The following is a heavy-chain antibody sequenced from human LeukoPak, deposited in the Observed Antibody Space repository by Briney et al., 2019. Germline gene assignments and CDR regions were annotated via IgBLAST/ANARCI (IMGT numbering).Heavy chain of an antibody. Sequence: PGVALRLSCAASGFSVRSHYISWVRQAPGKGLEWVSMIYSDGSIFHADSVKGRFTMSRDNSRNTLDLQMNSLRVEDTAVYFCARDRRRLRGMNGDGDAFDIWGQGTMVTVSS. V-gene: IGHV3-53*01. CDR1: GFSVRSHY. D-gene: IGHD1-1*01. CDR2: IYSDGSI. CDR3: ARDRRRLRGMNGDGDAFDI. J-gene: IGHJ3*02.